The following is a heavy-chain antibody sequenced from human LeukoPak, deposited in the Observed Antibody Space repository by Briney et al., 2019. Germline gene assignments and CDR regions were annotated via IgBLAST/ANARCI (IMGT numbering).Heavy chain of an antibody. J-gene: IGHJ4*02. CDR3: ARADYYDSSSYYYFDY. CDR2: IYSGGST. Sequence: PGGSLRLSCAASGFTVSSNYMSWVRQAPGKGLEWVSVIYSGGSTYYADSVNDRFTISRDNSKNTLYLQMNSLRAEDTAVYYCARADYYDSSSYYYFDYWGQGTLVTVSS. D-gene: IGHD3-22*01. CDR1: GFTVSSNY. V-gene: IGHV3-66*01.